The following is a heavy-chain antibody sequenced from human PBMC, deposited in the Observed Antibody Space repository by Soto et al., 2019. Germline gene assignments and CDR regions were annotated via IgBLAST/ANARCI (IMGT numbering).Heavy chain of an antibody. V-gene: IGHV4-39*01. CDR1: GKSISSSSYY. CDR2: IYYSGRT. J-gene: IGHJ4*02. D-gene: IGHD2-21*02. CDR3: ARQRTTVVTQAYFDH. Sequence: SSETLSLTCIVSGKSISSSSYYWGWIRQPPGKGLEWIGSIYYSGRTYYNPSFKSRVTISIDTSKNQFSLKLSSVTATDTAVYYCARQRTTVVTQAYFDHWGQGALVTVSS.